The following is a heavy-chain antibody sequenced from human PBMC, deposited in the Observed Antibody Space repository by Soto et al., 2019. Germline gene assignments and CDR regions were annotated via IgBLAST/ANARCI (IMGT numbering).Heavy chain of an antibody. V-gene: IGHV4-4*02. CDR1: GDSISSDKW. Sequence: QVQLQESGPGLVKPSGTLSLTCAVSGDSISSDKWWSWVRQPPGKGLEWIGEIHHSGRTNYNPSLKSRVPILVETSQNQVSLELSSMTAADTAVYYCARGGDWQFDYWGQGTLVTVSS. D-gene: IGHD2-21*02. J-gene: IGHJ4*02. CDR2: IHHSGRT. CDR3: ARGGDWQFDY.